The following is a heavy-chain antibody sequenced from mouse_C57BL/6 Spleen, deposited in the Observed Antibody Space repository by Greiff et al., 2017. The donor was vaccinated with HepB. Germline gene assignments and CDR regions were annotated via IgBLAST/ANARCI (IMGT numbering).Heavy chain of an antibody. Sequence: EVHLVESGPELVKPGASVKMSCKASGYTFTDYNMHWVKQSHGKSLEWIGYINPNNGGTSYNQKFKGKATLTVNKSSSTAYMELRSLTSEDSAVYYCARGKGGFPFAYWGQGTLVTVSA. J-gene: IGHJ3*01. V-gene: IGHV1-22*01. CDR3: ARGKGGFPFAY. CDR2: INPNNGGT. CDR1: GYTFTDYN.